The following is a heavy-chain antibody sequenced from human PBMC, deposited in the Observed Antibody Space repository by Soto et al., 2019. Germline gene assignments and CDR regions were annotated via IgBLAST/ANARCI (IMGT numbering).Heavy chain of an antibody. CDR1: GGTFSSYA. D-gene: IGHD2-21*02. V-gene: IGHV1-69*01. J-gene: IGHJ5*02. Sequence: QVQLVQSGTEVKKPGSSVKVSCKASGGTFSSYAISWVRQAPGQGLEWMGGIIPIFGTANYAQKFQGRVTITADESTSTAYMELSSLRSEDTAVYYCARGVYCGGDCYRWFDPWGQGTLVTVSS. CDR3: ARGVYCGGDCYRWFDP. CDR2: IIPIFGTA.